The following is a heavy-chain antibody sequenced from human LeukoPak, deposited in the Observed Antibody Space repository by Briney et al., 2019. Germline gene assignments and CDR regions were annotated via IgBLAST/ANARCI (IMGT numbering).Heavy chain of an antibody. J-gene: IGHJ2*01. D-gene: IGHD3-22*01. V-gene: IGHV4-34*01. Sequence: SGTLSLTCAVYGGSFSGYYWSWIRQPPGKGLEWIGEINHSGSTNYNPSLKSRVTISVDTSKNQFSLKLSSVTAADTAVYYCARVQKYYYDSSGPEWYFDLWGRGTLVTVSS. CDR2: INHSGST. CDR3: ARVQKYYYDSSGPEWYFDL. CDR1: GGSFSGYY.